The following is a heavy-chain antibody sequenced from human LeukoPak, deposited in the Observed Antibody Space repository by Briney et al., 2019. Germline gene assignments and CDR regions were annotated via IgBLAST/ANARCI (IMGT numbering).Heavy chain of an antibody. Sequence: PSGTLSLTCTVSGDSISSGDYYWSWIRQAPGKGLERVSAISGSGGSTYYADSVKGRFTISRDNSKNTLYLQMNSLRAEDTAVYYCAKSPGELRPPPFDYWGQGTLVTVSS. D-gene: IGHD3-10*01. CDR3: AKSPGELRPPPFDY. V-gene: IGHV3-23*01. J-gene: IGHJ4*02. CDR2: ISGSGGST. CDR1: GDSISSGDYY.